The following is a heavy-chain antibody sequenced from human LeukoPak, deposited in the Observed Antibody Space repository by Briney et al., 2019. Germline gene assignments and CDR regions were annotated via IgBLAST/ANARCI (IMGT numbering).Heavy chain of an antibody. V-gene: IGHV4-61*02. D-gene: IGHD3-3*01. CDR2: IYTSGST. Sequence: SETLSLTCTVSGGSISSGSYYWSWIRQPAGKGLEWIGRIYTSGSTNYNPSLKSRVTISVDTSKNQFSLKLSSVTAADTAVYYCAREGWNYDFWSGPRAKYYYYMDVWGKGTTVTVSS. CDR1: GGSISSGSYY. J-gene: IGHJ6*03. CDR3: AREGWNYDFWSGPRAKYYYYMDV.